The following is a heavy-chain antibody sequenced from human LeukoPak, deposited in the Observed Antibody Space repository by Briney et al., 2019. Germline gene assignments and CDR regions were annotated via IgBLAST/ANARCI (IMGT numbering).Heavy chain of an antibody. V-gene: IGHV4-61*02. Sequence: SETLSLTCTVSGGSISSGSYYWSWIRQPAGKGLEWIGRIYTSGSTNYNPSLMSRVTISVDTSKNQFSLKLSSVTAADTAVYYCARDYILPSWYYMDVWGKGTTVTVSS. J-gene: IGHJ6*03. CDR3: ARDYILPSWYYMDV. CDR1: GGSISSGSYY. CDR2: IYTSGST.